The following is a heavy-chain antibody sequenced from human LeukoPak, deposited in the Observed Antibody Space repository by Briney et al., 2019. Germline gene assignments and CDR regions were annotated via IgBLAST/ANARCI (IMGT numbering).Heavy chain of an antibody. CDR3: AGGSAYYDFWSGYYFAHYFDY. CDR2: IYHSGST. CDR1: GYSISSGYY. D-gene: IGHD3-3*01. Sequence: PSETLSLTCTVSGYSISSGYYWGWIRQPPGKGLEWIGSIYHSGSTYYNPSLKSRVTISVDTSKNQFSLKLSSVTAADTAVYYCAGGSAYYDFWSGYYFAHYFDYWGQGTLVTVSS. V-gene: IGHV4-38-2*02. J-gene: IGHJ4*02.